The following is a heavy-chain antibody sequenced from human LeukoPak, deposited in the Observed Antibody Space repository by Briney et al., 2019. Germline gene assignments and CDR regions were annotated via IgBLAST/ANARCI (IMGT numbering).Heavy chain of an antibody. CDR2: ISDSGGST. V-gene: IGHV3-23*01. J-gene: IGHJ6*02. CDR1: GFTFSSYA. CDR3: AKDYGDYPQGCMDV. D-gene: IGHD4-17*01. Sequence: PGGSLRLSCAASGFTFSSYAMSWVRQAPGKGLEWVSAISDSGGSTYYADSVKGRFTIPRDNSKNTLYLQMNSLRAEDTAVYYCAKDYGDYPQGCMDVWGQGTTVTVSS.